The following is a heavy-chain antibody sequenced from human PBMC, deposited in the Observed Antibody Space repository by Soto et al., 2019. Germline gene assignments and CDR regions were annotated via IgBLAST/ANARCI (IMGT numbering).Heavy chain of an antibody. CDR1: GYTFTSYA. CDR3: ARDHHGGGGTCYLSYDP. D-gene: IGHD2-15*01. V-gene: IGHV7-4-1*01. Sequence: ASVKVSCKASGYTFTSYAINWVRQAPGQGLEWMGWINTNTGNPTYAQGFTGRFVFSLDTSVSTAYLQIYSLEAEDTAVYYCARDHHGGGGTCYLSYDPWGEGTLVTVAS. CDR2: INTNTGNP. J-gene: IGHJ5*02.